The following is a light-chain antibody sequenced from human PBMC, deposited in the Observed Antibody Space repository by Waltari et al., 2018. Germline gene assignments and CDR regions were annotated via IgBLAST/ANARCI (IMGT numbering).Light chain of an antibody. CDR1: SSNVGNNP. CDR3: AAWDYNLNGVL. CDR2: SNN. V-gene: IGLV1-44*01. J-gene: IGLJ3*02. Sequence: QSAMTQPPSASGTPGQTVTISCFGGSSNVGNNPGNWYQQLPGTAPKLLIYSNNQRRSGVPDRFSGSKSGTTASLAIRGLQSEDEADYYCAAWDYNLNGVLYGGGTKLTVL.